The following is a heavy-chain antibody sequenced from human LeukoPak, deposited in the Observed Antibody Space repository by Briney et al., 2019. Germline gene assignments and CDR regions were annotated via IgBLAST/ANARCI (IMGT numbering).Heavy chain of an antibody. CDR1: GYTFSGYY. V-gene: IGHV1-2*02. Sequence: ASVKVSCKASGYTFSGYYMYWVRQAPGQGLESMGWINPNSGGTDYTRKFQGRVTMTRDTSISTAYMDLSRLRSDDTAVYYCARGRGSYSFDYWGQGTLVTVSS. CDR3: ARGRGSYSFDY. D-gene: IGHD1-26*01. J-gene: IGHJ4*02. CDR2: INPNSGGT.